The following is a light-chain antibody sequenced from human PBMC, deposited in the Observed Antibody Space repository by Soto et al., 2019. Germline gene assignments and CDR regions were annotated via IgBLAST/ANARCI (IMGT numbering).Light chain of an antibody. CDR2: KAS. V-gene: IGKV1-5*03. CDR1: QSISIW. J-gene: IGKJ4*01. CDR3: QQYNSYPT. Sequence: DIQMTQSPSTLSASVGDRVTIACRASQSISIWLAWYQQKPGKAPKLLIYKASTLESGVPSRFGGSGSGTEFTLTISSLQPDDFATYYCQQYNSYPTFGGGTKVEIK.